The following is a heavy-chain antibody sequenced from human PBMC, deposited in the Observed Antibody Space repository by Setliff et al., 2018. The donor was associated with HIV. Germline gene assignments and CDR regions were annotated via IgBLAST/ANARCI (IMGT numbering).Heavy chain of an antibody. CDR3: ARLSLGSGDY. Sequence: ETLSLTCAVSGYSISSGYYWGWIRQPPGKGLEWIGSIYHSGSTYYNPSLKSRVTISVDTSKNQLSLKLSSVTAADTAVYYCARLSLGSGDYWGQGTLVTVSS. J-gene: IGHJ4*02. D-gene: IGHD1-26*01. V-gene: IGHV4-38-2*01. CDR1: GYSISSGYY. CDR2: IYHSGST.